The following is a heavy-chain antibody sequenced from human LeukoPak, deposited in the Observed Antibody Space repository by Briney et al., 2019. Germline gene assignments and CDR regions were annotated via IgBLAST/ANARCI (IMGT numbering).Heavy chain of an antibody. V-gene: IGHV3-23*01. D-gene: IGHD6-6*01. J-gene: IGHJ4*02. CDR2: ISGSGGST. CDR1: GFTFSSYA. CDR3: AKDAGTARQDETFGFDY. Sequence: PGGSLRLSCAASGFTFSSYAMSLVRQAPGKGLEWVSAISGSGGSTYYADSVKGRFTISRDNSKNTLYLQMNSLRAEDTAVYYCAKDAGTARQDETFGFDYWGQGTLVTVSS.